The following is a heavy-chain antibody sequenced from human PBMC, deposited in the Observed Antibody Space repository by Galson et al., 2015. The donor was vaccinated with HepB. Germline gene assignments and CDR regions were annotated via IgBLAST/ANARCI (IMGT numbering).Heavy chain of an antibody. CDR1: GFTFNNYV. J-gene: IGHJ3*02. V-gene: IGHV3-64D*06. Sequence: SLRLSCAASGFTFNNYVMHWVRQAPGKGLEYVSAISSNGGSTYYADSVKGRFTISRDNSKNTLYLQMSSLRAEDTAVYYCVKESLRLGELFRIAFDIWGQGTMVTVSS. D-gene: IGHD3-16*01. CDR2: ISSNGGST. CDR3: VKESLRLGELFRIAFDI.